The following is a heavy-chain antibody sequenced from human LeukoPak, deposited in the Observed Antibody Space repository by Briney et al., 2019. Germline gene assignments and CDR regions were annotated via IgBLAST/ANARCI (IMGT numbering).Heavy chain of an antibody. CDR1: GGSISSYY. CDR3: ARGRGGNFGL. CDR2: IYYSGST. J-gene: IGHJ2*01. V-gene: IGHV4-59*01. D-gene: IGHD3-10*01. Sequence: SETLSLTCTVSGGSISSYYWSWIRQPPGKGLEWIGYIYYSGSTNYNPSLKSRVTISVDTSKNQFSLKLSSVTAADTAVYYCARGRGGNFGLWGRGTLVTVSS.